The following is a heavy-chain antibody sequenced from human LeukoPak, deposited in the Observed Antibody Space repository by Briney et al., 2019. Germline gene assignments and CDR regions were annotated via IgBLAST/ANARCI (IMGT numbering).Heavy chain of an antibody. V-gene: IGHV4-31*03. CDR3: AREVGDYGRWFYYYYGMDV. CDR2: IYYSGST. J-gene: IGHJ6*02. CDR1: GGSISSGGYY. D-gene: IGHD1-26*01. Sequence: NPSQTLSLTCTVSGGSISSGGYYWSWIRQHPEKGLEWIGYIYYSGSTYYNPSLKSRVTISVDTSKNQFSLKLSSVTAADTAVYYCAREVGDYGRWFYYYYGMDVWGQGPTVTVSS.